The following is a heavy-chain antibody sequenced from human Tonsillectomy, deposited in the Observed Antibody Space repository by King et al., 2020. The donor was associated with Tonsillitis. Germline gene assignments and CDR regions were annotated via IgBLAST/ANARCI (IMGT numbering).Heavy chain of an antibody. CDR2: IYHSGST. J-gene: IGHJ2*01. D-gene: IGHD6-13*01. V-gene: IGHV4-4*02. Sequence: VQLQESGPGLVKPSGTLSLTCAVSGGSISSSNWWSWVRQPAGKGLEWIGEIYHSGSTNYNPSLKSRVTISVDKSKNQFSLRLSSVTAADTAMYSCASWTVYNSSWYYWYFDLWGRGTLVTVSS. CDR1: GGSISSSNW. CDR3: ASWTVYNSSWYYWYFDL.